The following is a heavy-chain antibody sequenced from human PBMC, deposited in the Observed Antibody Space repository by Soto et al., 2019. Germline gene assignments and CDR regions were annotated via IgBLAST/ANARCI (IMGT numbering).Heavy chain of an antibody. Sequence: QEQLQESGPELVKPSQTLSLTCTVSGGSFSSGDYYWSRIRQPPGKGLEWIGYIYYSGSTYYNPSLKSRVTISADTSKNQFSLNLSSVTAADTAVYYCATGYSSSWWEYWGQGTLVTVSS. CDR2: IYYSGST. V-gene: IGHV4-30-4*01. D-gene: IGHD6-13*01. CDR3: ATGYSSSWWEY. CDR1: GGSFSSGDYY. J-gene: IGHJ4*02.